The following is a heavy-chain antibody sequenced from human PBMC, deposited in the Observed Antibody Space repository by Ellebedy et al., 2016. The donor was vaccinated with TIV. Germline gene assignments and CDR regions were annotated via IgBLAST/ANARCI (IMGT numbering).Heavy chain of an antibody. CDR2: IYYSGST. D-gene: IGHD2-2*02. J-gene: IGHJ2*01. V-gene: IGHV4-59*01. Sequence: MPSETLSLTCTVSGGSISSYYWSWIRQPPGKGLEWIGYIYYSGSTNYNPSLKSRVTISVDTSKNQFSLKLSSVTAADTAVYYCASIRGPPYTLGYFDLWGRGTLVTVSS. CDR1: GGSISSYY. CDR3: ASIRGPPYTLGYFDL.